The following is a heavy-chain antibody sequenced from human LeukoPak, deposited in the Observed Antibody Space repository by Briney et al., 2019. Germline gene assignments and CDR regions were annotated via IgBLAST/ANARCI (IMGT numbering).Heavy chain of an antibody. V-gene: IGHV4-39*07. J-gene: IGHJ5*02. D-gene: IGHD3-10*01. CDR1: GGSISSSSYY. CDR3: AAVYYSASGEIAGTSGWFDP. CDR2: IYYSGST. Sequence: TSETLSLTCTVSGGSISSSSYYWGWIRQPPGKGLEWIGSIYYSGSTNYNPSLKSRVTISVDTSKNQFSLKLSSVTAADTAVYYCAAVYYSASGEIAGTSGWFDPWGQGTLVTVSS.